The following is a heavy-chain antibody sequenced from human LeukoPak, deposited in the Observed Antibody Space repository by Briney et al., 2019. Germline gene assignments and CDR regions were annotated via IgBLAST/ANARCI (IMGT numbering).Heavy chain of an antibody. V-gene: IGHV4-59*01. CDR1: GGSISSYY. CDR2: IYYSGST. J-gene: IGHJ4*02. D-gene: IGHD6-19*01. Sequence: SETLSLTCTVSGGSISSYYWSWIRQPPGKGLEWIGYIYYSGSTNYNPSLKSRVTISVDTSKNQFSLELSSVTAADTAVYYCARSPDLIAVAGTFDYWGQGTLVTVSS. CDR3: ARSPDLIAVAGTFDY.